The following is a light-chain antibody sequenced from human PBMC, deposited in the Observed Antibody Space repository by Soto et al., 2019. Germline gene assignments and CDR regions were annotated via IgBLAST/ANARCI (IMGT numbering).Light chain of an antibody. V-gene: IGKV4-1*01. Sequence: DIVMTQSLDSLAVSLGERATINCKSSQRVLYSSDNKNYLAWYQQKPGQPPKLLIYWASTRESGVPDRFSGSGSGTDLTLTISSLQAEDVAVYYCQQYYSTPYTFGQGTKLEIK. CDR3: QQYYSTPYT. CDR2: WAS. J-gene: IGKJ2*01. CDR1: QRVLYSSDNKNY.